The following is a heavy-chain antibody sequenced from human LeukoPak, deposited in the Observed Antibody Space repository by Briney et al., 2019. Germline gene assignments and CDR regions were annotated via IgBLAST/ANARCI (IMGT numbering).Heavy chain of an antibody. CDR2: INHSGST. V-gene: IGHV4-34*01. CDR3: ASSSGWSLDY. CDR1: GGSFSGYY. J-gene: IGHJ4*02. D-gene: IGHD6-19*01. Sequence: SETLSLTCAVYGGSFSGYYWSWIRQPPGKGLEWIGEINHSGSTNYNPSLRSRVTISVDTSKNQFSLKLSSVTAADTAVYYCASSSGWSLDYWGQGTLVTVSS.